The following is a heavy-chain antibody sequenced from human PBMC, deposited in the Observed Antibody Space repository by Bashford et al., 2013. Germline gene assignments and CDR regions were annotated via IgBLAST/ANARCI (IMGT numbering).Heavy chain of an antibody. V-gene: IGHV1-8*01. J-gene: IGHJ3*02. Sequence: WVRQAPGQGLEWMGWMNPNSGNTGYAQKFQGRVTMTRDTSTSTVYMELSSLRSEDTAAYFXARGHHYYGVRGVIHRDAFDMWGQGTMVTVSS. CDR2: MNPNSGNT. CDR3: ARGHHYYGVRGVIHRDAFDM. D-gene: IGHD3-16*02.